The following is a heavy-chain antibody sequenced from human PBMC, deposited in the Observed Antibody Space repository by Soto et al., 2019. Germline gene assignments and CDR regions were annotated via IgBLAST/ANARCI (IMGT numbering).Heavy chain of an antibody. Sequence: QLQLQASGSGLVKPSQTLSLTCAVSGVSISSGGYSWSWIRQPPGKGLEWIGDIYHDWGTYYNPSLKSRVTISVDRSEHQFSLTLSSVTAADTAVYSCARSPRAARPTTCFDHWGQGTLVTVSS. CDR2: IYHDWGT. CDR1: GVSISSGGYS. J-gene: IGHJ5*02. CDR3: ARSPRAARPTTCFDH. V-gene: IGHV4-30-2*01. D-gene: IGHD6-6*01.